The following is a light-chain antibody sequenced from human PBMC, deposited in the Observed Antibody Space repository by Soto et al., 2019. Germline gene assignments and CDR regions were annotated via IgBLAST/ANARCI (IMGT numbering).Light chain of an antibody. CDR2: DAS. CDR1: QSVSRY. CDR3: QQRSDWPST. Sequence: EIVLTQSPATLSLSPGERATLSCRASQSVSRYLAWYQQKPGQAPRLLIYDASNSATGIPSRFSGSGSGTDFTLTISSREPEDFAVYYCQQRSDWPSTFGGGTKVQIK. J-gene: IGKJ4*01. V-gene: IGKV3-11*01.